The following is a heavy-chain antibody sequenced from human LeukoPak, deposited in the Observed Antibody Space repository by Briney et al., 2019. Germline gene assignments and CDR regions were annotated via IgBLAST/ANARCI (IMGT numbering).Heavy chain of an antibody. CDR3: ARQDDILRSGFDP. V-gene: IGHV1-2*02. CDR2: INPNSGGT. D-gene: IGHD3-9*01. J-gene: IGHJ5*02. Sequence: ASVKVSCKASGYTFTGYYMHWVRQAPGQGLEWMGWINPNSGGTNYAQKFQGRVTMTRDTSISTAYMELSRLRSDDTAVYYCARQDDILRSGFDPWGQGTLVTVSS. CDR1: GYTFTGYY.